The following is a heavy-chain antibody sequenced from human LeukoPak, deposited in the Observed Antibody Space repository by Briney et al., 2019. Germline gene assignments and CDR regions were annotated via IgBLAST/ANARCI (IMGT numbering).Heavy chain of an antibody. J-gene: IGHJ6*02. V-gene: IGHV1-2*02. Sequence: ASVKVSCKASGYTFTGYYMHWVRQAPGRGLEWMGWINPNSGGTNYAQKFQGRVTMTRHTAISTAYMERSRLRSDDTAVYYCARDGDYGDYGMDVWGQGTTVTGSS. CDR1: GYTFTGYY. CDR2: INPNSGGT. CDR3: ARDGDYGDYGMDV. D-gene: IGHD4-17*01.